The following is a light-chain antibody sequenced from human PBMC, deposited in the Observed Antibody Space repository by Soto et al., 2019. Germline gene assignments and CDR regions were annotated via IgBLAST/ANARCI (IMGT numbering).Light chain of an antibody. J-gene: IGKJ1*01. CDR3: QQYGSSTWT. CDR2: GAS. CDR1: QSVSSNF. V-gene: IGKV3-20*01. Sequence: IVLTQSPGTMSLSPGERATLSCRASQSVSSNFLAWYQEKPGQAPRLLIYGASSRATGIPGRFTASGSGTDFTLTISRLEPEDFAVYYCQQYGSSTWTFGQGTKVDIK.